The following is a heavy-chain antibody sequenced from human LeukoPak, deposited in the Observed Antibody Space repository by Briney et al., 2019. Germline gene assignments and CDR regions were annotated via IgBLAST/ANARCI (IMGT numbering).Heavy chain of an antibody. V-gene: IGHV1-69*01. D-gene: IGHD2-2*01. J-gene: IGHJ2*01. CDR3: ARHDCSSTSCYDYWYFDL. CDR1: GGTFSSYA. CDR2: IIPIFGTA. Sequence: SVKVSCKASGGTFSSYAISWVRQAPGQGLEWMGGIIPIFGTANYAQKFQGRVMITADESTSTAYMELSSLRSEDTAVYYCARHDCSSTSCYDYWYFDLWGRGTLVTVSS.